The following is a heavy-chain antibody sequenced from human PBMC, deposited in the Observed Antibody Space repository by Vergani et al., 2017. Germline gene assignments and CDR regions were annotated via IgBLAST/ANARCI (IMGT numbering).Heavy chain of an antibody. D-gene: IGHD3-10*01. CDR2: INPSGGST. V-gene: IGHV1-46*01. CDR1: GYTFTSYY. Sequence: QVQLVQSGAEVKKPGASVKVSCKASGYTFTSYYMHWVRQAPGQGLEWMGIINPSGGSTSYAQKFQGRVTMTRDTSTSTVYMELSSLRFEDTAMYYCATGHTRYDYESGTYGHTGFFDVWGRGTQITVS. CDR3: ATGHTRYDYESGTYGHTGFFDV. J-gene: IGHJ2*01.